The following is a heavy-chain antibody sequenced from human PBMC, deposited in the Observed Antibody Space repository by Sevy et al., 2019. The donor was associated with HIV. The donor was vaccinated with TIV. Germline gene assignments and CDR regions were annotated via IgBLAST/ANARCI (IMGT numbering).Heavy chain of an antibody. CDR1: GYTFDSYG. J-gene: IGHJ5*02. V-gene: IGHV1-18*01. D-gene: IGHD3-10*01. CDR3: ARISTPRGKFNWFDP. CDR2: IGPYNGNI. Sequence: ASVKVSCKASGYTFDSYGISWVRQVPGQGLEYMGWIGPYNGNIKYAQNIQDRVTMTTDSSTSTAYMELSSLRSDDTAVYFCARISTPRGKFNWFDPWGQGTLVTVSS.